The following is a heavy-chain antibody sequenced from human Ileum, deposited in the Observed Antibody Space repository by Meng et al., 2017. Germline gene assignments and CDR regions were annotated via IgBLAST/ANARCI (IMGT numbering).Heavy chain of an antibody. CDR2: IKSDGTT. Sequence: EVQLVESGGGLVKPGGSLRLSCAASGFTFNKAWMSWVRQVPGKGLEWVGRIKSDGTTDYAAPVKGRFAISRDDSKTTLYLQMDSLKTDDTAVYYCTTDRNWDYFEYWGQGTLVTVSS. D-gene: IGHD3-16*01. CDR3: TTDRNWDYFEY. J-gene: IGHJ4*02. CDR1: GFTFNKAW. V-gene: IGHV3-15*01.